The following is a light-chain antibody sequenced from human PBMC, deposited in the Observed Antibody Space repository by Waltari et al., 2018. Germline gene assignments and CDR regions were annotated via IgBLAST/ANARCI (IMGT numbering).Light chain of an antibody. J-gene: IGKJ1*01. CDR1: QNILYNSNDKNY. CDR2: WAS. CDR3: QQYYRSRT. Sequence: IVMTRPTDPLAVSRGAGDTFNCKSRQNILYNSNDKNYLAWYQHKPGQPPKLLINWASTRESGVPDRFSGSGSGTDFTLTISSLQAEDVAVYYCQQYYRSRTFGQGTKVEIK. V-gene: IGKV4-1*01.